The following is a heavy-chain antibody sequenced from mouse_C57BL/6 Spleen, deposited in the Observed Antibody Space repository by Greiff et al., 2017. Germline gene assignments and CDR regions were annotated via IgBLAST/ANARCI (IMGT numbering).Heavy chain of an antibody. CDR1: GYTFTDYY. V-gene: IGHV1-26*01. J-gene: IGHJ3*01. CDR3: ARELGRAY. CDR2: INPNNGGT. Sequence: EVQLQQSGPELVKPGASVKISCKASGYTFTDYYMNWVKQSHGKSLEWIGDINPNNGGTSYNQKFKGKATLTEDKSSSTAYMELRSLTSEDSAVYYCARELGRAYWGQGTLVTVSA. D-gene: IGHD4-1*01.